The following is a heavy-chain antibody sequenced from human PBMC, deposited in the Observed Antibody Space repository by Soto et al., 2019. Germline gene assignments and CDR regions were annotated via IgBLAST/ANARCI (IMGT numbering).Heavy chain of an antibody. D-gene: IGHD4-17*01. Sequence: QVHLQESGPGLVKASETLSLTCTVSVGPMTSNSYYWGWFRQTPGKGLEYIGSIHYRGSTWYNKSLKRRVAISVDTSKNNFSLRVNSVTAADSAMYFCARLFDYGDYEAFEIWGQGTMVSVSS. CDR2: IHYRGST. CDR1: VGPMTSNSYY. CDR3: ARLFDYGDYEAFEI. V-gene: IGHV4-39*02. J-gene: IGHJ3*02.